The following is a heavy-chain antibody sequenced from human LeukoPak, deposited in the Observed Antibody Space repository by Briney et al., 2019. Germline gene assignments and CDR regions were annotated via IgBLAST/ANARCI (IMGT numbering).Heavy chain of an antibody. J-gene: IGHJ5*02. CDR3: ARAIGFDP. V-gene: IGHV1-3*01. CDR1: GYTFTSYL. CDR2: INVGNDNT. Sequence: ASVKVSCKASGYTFTSYLIHWVRQAPGQRLEWMGWINVGNDNTKYSQKFQGRVTITRDTSASTAYMELSSLRSEDTAVYYCARAIGFDPWGQGTLVTVSS.